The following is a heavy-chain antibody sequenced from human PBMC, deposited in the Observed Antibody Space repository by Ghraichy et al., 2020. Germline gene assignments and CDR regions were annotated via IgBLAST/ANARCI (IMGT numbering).Heavy chain of an antibody. CDR1: GDVIGAGGYS. CDR3: ARGAHDYAFDF. Sequence: SETLSLTCAVSGDVIGAGGYSWSWIRQSPGKGLEWVGYTYHDGTTHLNPSLKNRVTILVDKSKNQFSLNLSSLTAANTAVYYCARGAHDYAFDFWGQGAPVTLTS. J-gene: IGHJ4*02. V-gene: IGHV4-30-2*06. CDR2: TYHDGTT. D-gene: IGHD4-17*01.